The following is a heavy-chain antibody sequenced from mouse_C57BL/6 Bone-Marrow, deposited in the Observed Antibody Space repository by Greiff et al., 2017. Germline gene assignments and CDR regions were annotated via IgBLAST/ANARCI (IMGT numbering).Heavy chain of an antibody. V-gene: IGHV1-82*01. J-gene: IGHJ3*01. CDR1: GYAFSSAW. D-gene: IGHD2-4*01. CDR2: IYPGDGDT. CDR3: ARVYYDYDPAWFAY. Sequence: QVQLKESGPELVKPGASVKISCKASGYAFSSAWMNWVKQRPGKGLEWIGRIYPGDGDTKYNGKFKGKATLTADTSSSTAYLQLSSLTSEDSAVYFCARVYYDYDPAWFAYGGQGTLVTVSA.